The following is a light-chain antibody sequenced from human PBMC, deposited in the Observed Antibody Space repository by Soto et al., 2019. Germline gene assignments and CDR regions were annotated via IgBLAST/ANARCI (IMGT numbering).Light chain of an antibody. CDR1: TGAVATGHY. V-gene: IGLV7-46*01. CDR3: SLSYRGIRV. CDR2: DTN. Sequence: QAVVTQEPSLTVSPGGTVTLTCGSSTGAVATGHYPYWFQQMPGQAPRTLIYDTNNRHSWTPARFSGSLLGGKPALTLSGAQPEDEADYYCSLSYRGIRVFGGGTKLTVL. J-gene: IGLJ3*02.